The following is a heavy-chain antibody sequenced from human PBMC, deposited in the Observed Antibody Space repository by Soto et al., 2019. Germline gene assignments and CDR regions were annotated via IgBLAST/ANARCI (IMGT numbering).Heavy chain of an antibody. CDR2: IFYSGLT. Sequence: SETLSLTCTVSGGSISGSDHYWGWTRQTPGKGLELIGSIFYSGLTHYNPSLKSRVTTSVDTSKNQISLKVTSVTAADSAVYYCAGWGIAVAPHYMDVWGTGTTVTVSS. J-gene: IGHJ6*03. CDR3: AGWGIAVAPHYMDV. V-gene: IGHV4-39*01. CDR1: GGSISGSDHY. D-gene: IGHD6-19*01.